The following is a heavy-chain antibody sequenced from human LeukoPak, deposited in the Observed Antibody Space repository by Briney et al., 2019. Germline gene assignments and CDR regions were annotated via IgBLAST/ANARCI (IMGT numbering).Heavy chain of an antibody. Sequence: PSETLSLTCTVSGGSISSSSYYWGWSRQPPGKGLEWIGSIYYSGSTYYTPSLKSRVTISVDTSKNQFSLKLSSVTAADTAVYYCARHPPGDIVVMVAATFDYWGQGTLVTVSS. CDR3: ARHPPGDIVVMVAATFDY. J-gene: IGHJ4*02. CDR2: IYYSGST. V-gene: IGHV4-39*01. CDR1: GGSISSSSYY. D-gene: IGHD2-15*01.